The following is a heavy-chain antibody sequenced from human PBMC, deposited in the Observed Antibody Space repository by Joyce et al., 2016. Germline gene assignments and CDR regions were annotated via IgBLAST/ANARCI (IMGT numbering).Heavy chain of an antibody. V-gene: IGHV4-39*07. CDR3: ARDGATADTAFDY. CDR2: IYYSVNT. J-gene: IGHJ4*02. D-gene: IGHD6-13*01. Sequence: QLQLQESGPGLVKPSETLSLTCTVSGGSISNTSYFWGWIRQPPGKGLAWIGNIYYSVNTYYKPSLKSRVTISVDTSKNQFSLKMTSVTAADTAVYYCARDGATADTAFDYWGQGTLVTVSS. CDR1: GGSISNTSYF.